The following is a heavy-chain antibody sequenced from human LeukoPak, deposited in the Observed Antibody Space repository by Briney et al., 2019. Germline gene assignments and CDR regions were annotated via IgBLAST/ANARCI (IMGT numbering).Heavy chain of an antibody. V-gene: IGHV7-4-1*02. D-gene: IGHD1-26*01. CDR2: INTNTGNP. J-gene: IGHJ4*02. CDR3: ARPNSGSYFSAFDY. Sequence: ASVKVSCKASGYTFTKYPMNWVRQAPGQGLEWMGWINTNTGNPTYAQGFTGRFVFSLDTSVSTAYLQVSSLKAEDTAVYYCARPNSGSYFSAFDYWGQGTLVTVSS. CDR1: GYTFTKYP.